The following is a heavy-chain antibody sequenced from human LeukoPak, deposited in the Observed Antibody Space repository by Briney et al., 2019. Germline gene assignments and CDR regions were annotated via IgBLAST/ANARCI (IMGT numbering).Heavy chain of an antibody. J-gene: IGHJ4*02. D-gene: IGHD1-26*01. V-gene: IGHV3-33*01. CDR1: GFG. CDR3: ARDLMGGDNY. CDR2: IWYDGSNK. Sequence: GGSLRLSCAASGFGMHWVRQAPGKGLEWVAIIWYDGSNKYYSDSVKGRFTISRDNSKNTLYLQMNSLRAEDTAVYYCARDLMGGDNYWGQGTLVTVSS.